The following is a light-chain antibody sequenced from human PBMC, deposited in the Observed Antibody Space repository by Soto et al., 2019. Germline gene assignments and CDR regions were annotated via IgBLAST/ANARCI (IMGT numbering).Light chain of an antibody. Sequence: SGLAQLPSGSGSPGRSVPITCAGTSNEVGGYNFVSWYQQHPGKAPKLMIFEVSKRPSGVPDRFSGSKSGNTASLTVSGLQAEDEADYYCSSYAGNNIFYVFGTGTKVTVL. CDR3: SSYAGNNIFYV. J-gene: IGLJ1*01. CDR1: SNEVGGYNF. V-gene: IGLV2-8*01. CDR2: EVS.